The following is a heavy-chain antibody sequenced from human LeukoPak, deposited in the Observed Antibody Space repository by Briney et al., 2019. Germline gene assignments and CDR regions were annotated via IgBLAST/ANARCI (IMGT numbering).Heavy chain of an antibody. CDR1: GYTFTSYY. CDR3: ALSGEVSSGWYSDYYYYYMDV. D-gene: IGHD6-19*01. V-gene: IGHV1-46*01. Sequence: ASVKVSCKASGYTFTSYYMHWVRPAPGQGLEWMGIINPSGGSTSYAQKFQGRVTMTRDMSTSTVYMELSSLRSEDTAVYYCALSGEVSSGWYSDYYYYYMDVWGKGTTVTVSS. J-gene: IGHJ6*03. CDR2: INPSGGST.